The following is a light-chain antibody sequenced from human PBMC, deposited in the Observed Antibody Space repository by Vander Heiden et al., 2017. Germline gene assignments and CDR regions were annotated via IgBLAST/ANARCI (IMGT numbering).Light chain of an antibody. CDR1: SSNIGNNT. J-gene: IGLJ2*01. Sequence: QSVLTPMPSASGTPWHGVTISCSGGSSNIGNNTVNWYQQFPGTAPKLLIYSNIHRPSGVPDRFSASKSGSSASPAVNGLKSEDEAVFYCAAWDDSLNAVVFGGGTKLTVL. CDR3: AAWDDSLNAVV. V-gene: IGLV1-44*01. CDR2: SNI.